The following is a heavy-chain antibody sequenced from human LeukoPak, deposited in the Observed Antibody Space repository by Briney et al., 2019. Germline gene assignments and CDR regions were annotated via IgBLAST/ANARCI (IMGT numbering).Heavy chain of an antibody. J-gene: IGHJ5*02. CDR3: ARQGIAARPDGDWFDP. CDR2: IYTSGST. V-gene: IGHV4-4*09. Sequence: SETLSLTCTVSGGSISSYYWSWIRQPPGKGLEWIGYIYTSGSTNYNLSLKSRVTISVDTSKNQFSLKLSSVTAADTAVYYCARQGIAARPDGDWFDPWGQGTLVTVSS. CDR1: GGSISSYY. D-gene: IGHD6-6*01.